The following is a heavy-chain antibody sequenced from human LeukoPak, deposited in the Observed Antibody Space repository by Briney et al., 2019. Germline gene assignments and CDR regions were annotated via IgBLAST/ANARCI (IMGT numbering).Heavy chain of an antibody. Sequence: GGSLRLSCAASGFTFSSYAMSWVRQAPGKGLEWVSAISGSGGSTYYADSLKGRFTISRDNSKNTLYLQMNSLRAEDTAVYYCAKDIYCSSTSCYAVGHFDYWGQGTLVTVSS. CDR1: GFTFSSYA. D-gene: IGHD2-2*01. J-gene: IGHJ4*02. CDR3: AKDIYCSSTSCYAVGHFDY. V-gene: IGHV3-23*01. CDR2: ISGSGGST.